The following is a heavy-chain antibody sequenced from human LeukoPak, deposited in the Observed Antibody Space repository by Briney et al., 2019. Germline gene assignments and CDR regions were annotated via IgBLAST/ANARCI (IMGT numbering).Heavy chain of an antibody. CDR1: GFTFDHYT. CDR2: ISWDGGST. V-gene: IGHV3-43*01. J-gene: IGHJ6*02. CDR3: ARVLLPLYGMDV. D-gene: IGHD3-22*01. Sequence: GGSLRLSCAASGFTFDHYTMHWVRQAPGKGLEWVSLISWDGGSTYYADSVKGRFTISRDNSKNTLYLQMNSLRAEDTAVYYCARVLLPLYGMDVWGQGTTVTVSS.